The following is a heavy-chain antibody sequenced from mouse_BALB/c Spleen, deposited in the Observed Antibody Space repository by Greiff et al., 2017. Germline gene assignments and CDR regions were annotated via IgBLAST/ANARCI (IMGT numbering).Heavy chain of an antibody. V-gene: IGHV1S135*01. Sequence: VQLQQSGPELGKPGASVKISCKASGYSFTGYNMYWVKQSHRKSLEWIGYIDPYNGGTSYNQKSKGKATLTVDKSSSTAYMHLNSLTSEDSAIYYCARRLGCAMDYWGQGTSVTVSS. CDR1: GYSFTGYN. D-gene: IGHD3-1*01. CDR2: IDPYNGGT. J-gene: IGHJ4*01. CDR3: ARRLGCAMDY.